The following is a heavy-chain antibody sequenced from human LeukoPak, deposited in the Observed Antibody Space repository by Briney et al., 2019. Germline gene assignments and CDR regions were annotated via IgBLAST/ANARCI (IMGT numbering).Heavy chain of an antibody. Sequence: SETLSLTCTVSGGSISSYYWSWIRQPAGKGLEWIGRIYTSGSTNYNPSLKSRVTMSVDTSKNQFSLKLSSVTAADTAVYYCARVGIVVVAAEYYFDYWGQGTLVTVSS. CDR2: IYTSGST. J-gene: IGHJ4*02. V-gene: IGHV4-4*07. CDR1: GGSISSYY. CDR3: ARVGIVVVAAEYYFDY. D-gene: IGHD2-15*01.